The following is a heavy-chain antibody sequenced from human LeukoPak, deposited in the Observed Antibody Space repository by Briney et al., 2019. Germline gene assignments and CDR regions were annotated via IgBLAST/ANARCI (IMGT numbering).Heavy chain of an antibody. J-gene: IGHJ6*03. D-gene: IGHD1-26*01. CDR2: ITSTGSYT. V-gene: IGHV3-21*01. Sequence: GGSLRLSCAASGFTFSSYNMNWVRQAPGKGLEWVPSITSTGSYTFYADSVKGRFTISRDNAKNSLYLQMNSLRAEDTAIYYCARDPYSGSYGDSYYYYMDVWGKGTTVTISS. CDR1: GFTFSSYN. CDR3: ARDPYSGSYGDSYYYYMDV.